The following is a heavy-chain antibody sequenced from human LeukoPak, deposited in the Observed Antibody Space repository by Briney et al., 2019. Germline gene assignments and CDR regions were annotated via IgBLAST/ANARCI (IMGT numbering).Heavy chain of an antibody. J-gene: IGHJ4*02. D-gene: IGHD4-23*01. Sequence: SETLSLTCTVSGGSISSYYWSWIRQPPGKGLEWIGYIYYSGSTNYNPSLKSRVTISVDTSKNQFSLKLSSVTAADTAVYYCARANLRWYWLDYRGQGTLVTVSS. V-gene: IGHV4-59*01. CDR2: IYYSGST. CDR3: ARANLRWYWLDY. CDR1: GGSISSYY.